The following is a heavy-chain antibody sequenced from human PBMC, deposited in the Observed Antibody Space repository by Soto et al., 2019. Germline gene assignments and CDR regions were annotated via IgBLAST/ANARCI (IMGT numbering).Heavy chain of an antibody. CDR1: GGSISNYY. CDR3: ARSLRRGPPFDY. D-gene: IGHD3-10*01. J-gene: IGHJ4*02. CDR2: IYYSGNT. V-gene: IGHV4-59*01. Sequence: PSETLSLTCTVSGGSISNYYWTWIRQPPGKGLEWIGYIYYSGNTNYNPSLKSRVTISLDTSKNQLSLKVSSVTAADTAVYYCARSLRRGPPFDYWGQGTLVTVSS.